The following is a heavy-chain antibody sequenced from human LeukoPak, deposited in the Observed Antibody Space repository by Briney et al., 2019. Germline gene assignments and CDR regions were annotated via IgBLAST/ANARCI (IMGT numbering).Heavy chain of an antibody. CDR2: INSDGSST. CDR1: GFTFSSYW. J-gene: IGHJ4*02. D-gene: IGHD3-10*01. Sequence: GGSLRLSCAASGFTFSSYWMHWVRQAPGKGLVWVSRINSDGSSTSYADSVKGRFTISRDNAENSLYLQMNSLRAEDTAVYYCARVLRRVRGVIPPDYWGQGTLVTVSS. V-gene: IGHV3-74*01. CDR3: ARVLRRVRGVIPPDY.